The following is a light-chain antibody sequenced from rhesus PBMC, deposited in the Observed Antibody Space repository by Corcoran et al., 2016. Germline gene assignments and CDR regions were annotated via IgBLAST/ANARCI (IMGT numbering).Light chain of an antibody. V-gene: IGKV1-25*01. CDR2: EAS. Sequence: DIQMTQSPSSLPASVGDRVTITCRASQGITNDLALYQQKPGETPKLLIYEASSLQSGIPSRFSGSGSGTDFTLTISSRQSEDFATYYCQHYYSTPYSFGQGTKVEIK. J-gene: IGKJ2*01. CDR1: QGITND. CDR3: QHYYSTPYS.